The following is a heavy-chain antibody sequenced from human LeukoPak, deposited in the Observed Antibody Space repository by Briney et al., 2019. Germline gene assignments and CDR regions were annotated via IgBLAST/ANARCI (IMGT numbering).Heavy chain of an antibody. CDR2: IIPIFGTA. V-gene: IGHV1-69*13. J-gene: IGHJ4*02. D-gene: IGHD3-3*01. CDR3: ARDPGALNYDFWSGYSGLLY. CDR1: GGTFSSYA. Sequence: SVKVSCKASGGTFSSYAISWVRQAPGQGLEWMGGIIPIFGTANYAQKFQGRVTITADESTSTAYMELSSLRSEDTAVYYCARDPGALNYDFWSGYSGLLYWGQGTLVTVSS.